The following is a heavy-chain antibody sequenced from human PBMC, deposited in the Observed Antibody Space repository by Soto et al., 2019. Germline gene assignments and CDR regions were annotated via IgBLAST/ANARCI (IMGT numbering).Heavy chain of an antibody. CDR1: GGSISSGGYY. CDR3: ARDRGGQQQLIESNYFDY. V-gene: IGHV4-31*03. CDR2: IYYSGST. J-gene: IGHJ4*02. D-gene: IGHD6-13*01. Sequence: SETLSLTCTVSGGSISSGGYYWSWIRQHPGKGLEWIGYIYYSGSTYYNPSLKSRVTISVDTSKNQFSLKLSSVTAADTAVYYCARDRGGQQQLIESNYFDYWGQGTLVTVSS.